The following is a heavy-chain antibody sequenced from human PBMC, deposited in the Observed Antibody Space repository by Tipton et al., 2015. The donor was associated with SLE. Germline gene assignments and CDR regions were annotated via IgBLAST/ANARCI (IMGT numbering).Heavy chain of an antibody. CDR1: DGSIGSYY. CDR2: VSYGGGT. Sequence: TLSLTCTVSDGSIGSYYWNWIRQPPGKGLEWIGYVSYGGGTNYNPSLKSRVTMSVDTAKNQFSLKVTSVTAADTAVYYCAKKPVSKSTGFYGMDVWGQGTTVTVSS. D-gene: IGHD5/OR15-5a*01. V-gene: IGHV4-59*08. J-gene: IGHJ6*02. CDR3: AKKPVSKSTGFYGMDV.